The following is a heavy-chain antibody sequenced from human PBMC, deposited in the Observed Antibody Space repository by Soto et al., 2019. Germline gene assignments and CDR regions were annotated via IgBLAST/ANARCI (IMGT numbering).Heavy chain of an antibody. J-gene: IGHJ5*02. V-gene: IGHV3-48*02. CDR2: ISSSSSTI. Sequence: EVQLVESGGGLVQPGGSLRLSCAASGFTFSSYSMNWVRQAPGKGLEWVSYISSSSSTIYYADSVKGRFTISRDNAKNSLYLQMNSLRDEDTAVYYCARDKDSGGWYNWFDPWGQGTLVTVSS. D-gene: IGHD6-19*01. CDR1: GFTFSSYS. CDR3: ARDKDSGGWYNWFDP.